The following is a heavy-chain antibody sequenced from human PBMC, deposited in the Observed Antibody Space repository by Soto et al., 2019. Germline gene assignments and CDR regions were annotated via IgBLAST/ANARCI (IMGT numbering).Heavy chain of an antibody. D-gene: IGHD6-19*01. CDR3: ARDLHSSGWYDY. Sequence: QVQLVESGGGVVQPGRSLRLSCAASGFTFSSYGMHWVRQAPGKGLEWVAVIWYDGSNKYYADSVKGRFTISRDNSKNTLNLQMNSLRAEDTAVYYCARDLHSSGWYDYWGQGTLVTVSS. V-gene: IGHV3-33*01. CDR1: GFTFSSYG. CDR2: IWYDGSNK. J-gene: IGHJ4*02.